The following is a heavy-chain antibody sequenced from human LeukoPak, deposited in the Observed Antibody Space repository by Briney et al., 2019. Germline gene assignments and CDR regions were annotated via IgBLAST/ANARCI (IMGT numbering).Heavy chain of an antibody. D-gene: IGHD2-15*01. Sequence: GSPRLSCAASGFTFSNYAMHWVCQAPGKGLEYVSAISSNGGSTYYANSVKGRFTISRDNSKNTLYLQMGSLRTEDMAVYYCARGSVVVVATTPFFDYWGQGSLLSDSS. CDR1: GFTFSNYA. CDR3: ARGSVVVVATTPFFDY. J-gene: IGHJ4*02. V-gene: IGHV3-64*01. CDR2: ISSNGGST.